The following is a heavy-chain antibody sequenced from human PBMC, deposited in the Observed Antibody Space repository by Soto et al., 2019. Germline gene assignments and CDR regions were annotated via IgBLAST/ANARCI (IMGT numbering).Heavy chain of an antibody. CDR3: ARERTMVRGGNVDV. CDR1: GGSISSTNW. J-gene: IGHJ6*02. Sequence: QVQLQESGPGLVKPSGTLSLTCAVSGGSISSTNWWSWVRQPPGKGLEWIGEIYHSGSTNYNPSLKNQVTISVDKSKNQVSLKLSAVSAADAAVYYCARERTMVRGGNVDVWGQGTTVTVSS. D-gene: IGHD3-10*01. V-gene: IGHV4-4*02. CDR2: IYHSGST.